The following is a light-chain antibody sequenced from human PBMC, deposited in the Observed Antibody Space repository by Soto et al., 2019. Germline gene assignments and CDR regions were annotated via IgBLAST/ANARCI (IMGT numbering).Light chain of an antibody. CDR2: DAS. Sequence: AIQLTQSPSSLCSSFGDRVTITCRASQGISSALAWCQQKPGKAPKLLIYDASSFESGVPSRFSGSGSGTDFTLTISSLKTEDFATYDGQQFNNYTQKFGGGTKVDIK. CDR3: QQFNNYTQK. J-gene: IGKJ4*01. CDR1: QGISSA. V-gene: IGKV1D-13*01.